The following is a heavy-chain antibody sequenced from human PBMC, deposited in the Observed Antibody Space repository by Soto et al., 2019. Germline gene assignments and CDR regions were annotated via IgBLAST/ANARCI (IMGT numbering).Heavy chain of an antibody. CDR2: IIPIFGTA. J-gene: IGHJ3*02. V-gene: IGHV1-69*13. Sequence: ASVKVSCKASGGTFSSYAISWVRQAPGQGLEWMGGIIPIFGTANYAQKFQGRVTITADESTSTAYMELSSLRSEDTAVYYCARKTTVVADAFDIWGQGTMVTVSS. CDR3: ARKTTVVADAFDI. D-gene: IGHD4-17*01. CDR1: GGTFSSYA.